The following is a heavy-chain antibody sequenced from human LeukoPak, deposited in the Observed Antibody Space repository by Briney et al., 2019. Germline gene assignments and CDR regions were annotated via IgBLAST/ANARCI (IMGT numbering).Heavy chain of an antibody. V-gene: IGHV3-30*02. CDR1: GFTFTTYG. CDR3: AKGGSTLTWFDP. CDR2: IRYDGTNK. D-gene: IGHD6-13*01. Sequence: GGSLRISCATSGFTFTTYGMHWVRQAPGKGLEWVAFIRYDGTNKYYADSVKGRFTISRDNSKNTLYLQMNSLRAEDTAVYYCAKGGSTLTWFDPWGQGTLVTVSS. J-gene: IGHJ5*02.